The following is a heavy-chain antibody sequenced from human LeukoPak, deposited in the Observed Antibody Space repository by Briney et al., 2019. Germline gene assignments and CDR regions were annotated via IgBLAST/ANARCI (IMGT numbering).Heavy chain of an antibody. V-gene: IGHV4-31*03. D-gene: IGHD2-2*01. CDR1: GGSISSGGYY. CDR3: ARGVGCSSTSCYSDY. J-gene: IGHJ4*02. Sequence: TLSLTCTVSGGSISSGGYYWSWIRQHPGKGLEWIGYIYYSGSTYYNPSLKSRVTISVDTSKNQFSLRLSSVTAADTAVYYCARGVGCSSTSCYSDYWGQGTLVTVSS. CDR2: IYYSGST.